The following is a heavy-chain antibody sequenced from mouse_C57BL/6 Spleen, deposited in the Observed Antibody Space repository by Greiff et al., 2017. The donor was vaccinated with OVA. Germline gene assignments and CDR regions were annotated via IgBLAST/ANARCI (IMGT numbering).Heavy chain of an antibody. CDR3: ARQPVVATYLHWYFDV. CDR2: INPNNGGT. J-gene: IGHJ1*03. D-gene: IGHD1-1*01. CDR1: GYTFTDYY. V-gene: IGHV1-26*01. Sequence: VQLQQSGPELVKPGASVKISCKASGYTFTDYYMNWVKQSHGKSLEWIGDINPNNGGTSYNQKFKGKATLTVDKSSSTAYMELRSLTSEDSSVYYCARQPVVATYLHWYFDVWGTGTTVTVSS.